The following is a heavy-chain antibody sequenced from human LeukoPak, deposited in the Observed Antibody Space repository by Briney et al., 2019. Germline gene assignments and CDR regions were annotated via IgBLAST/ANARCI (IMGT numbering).Heavy chain of an antibody. CDR2: ISSSGSTI. V-gene: IGHV3-48*03. CDR3: ARETYGSGSPPFGY. CDR1: GFTFSSSA. Sequence: GGSLRLSCAASGFTFSSSAMSWVRQAPGKGLEWVSYISSSGSTIYYADSVKGRFTISRDNAKNSLYLQMNSLRAEDTAVYYCARETYGSGSPPFGYWGQGTLVTVSS. J-gene: IGHJ4*02. D-gene: IGHD3-10*01.